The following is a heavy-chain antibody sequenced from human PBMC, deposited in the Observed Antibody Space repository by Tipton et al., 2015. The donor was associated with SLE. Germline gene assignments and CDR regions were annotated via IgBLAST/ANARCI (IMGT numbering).Heavy chain of an antibody. J-gene: IGHJ6*03. CDR2: IYYSGST. CDR3: AREGRYPYYYYYMDV. Sequence: TLSLTCTVSGDAISSHYWCWIRQPPGKGLEWIGYIYYSGSTTYNPSLQSRVTISLDTSKNQFSLKLSSVTAADTAVYYCAREGRYPYYYYYMDVWGKGTAVTVSS. CDR1: GDAISSHY. V-gene: IGHV4-59*11. D-gene: IGHD2-2*01.